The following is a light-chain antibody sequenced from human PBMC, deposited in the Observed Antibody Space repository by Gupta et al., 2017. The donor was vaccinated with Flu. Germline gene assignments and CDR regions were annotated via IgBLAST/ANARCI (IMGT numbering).Light chain of an antibody. V-gene: IGKV1-39*01. J-gene: IGKJ4*01. CDR2: SAS. Sequence: DIQMTQPPSSLSASVGDRVTITCRASQSISSYVNWYQQAPGKAPKFLIYSASNLQSGVSSRFSGSGSGTDFTLTISSLQPEDFATYYCQQSDTTPLTFGGGTKVEIK. CDR3: QQSDTTPLT. CDR1: QSISSY.